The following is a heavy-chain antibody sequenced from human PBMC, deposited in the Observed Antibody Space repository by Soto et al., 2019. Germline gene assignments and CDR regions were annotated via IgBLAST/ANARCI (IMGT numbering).Heavy chain of an antibody. J-gene: IGHJ3*02. V-gene: IGHV3-15*01. D-gene: IGHD3-22*01. CDR3: TTDSGYYYGHDAFDI. CDR1: GFTFSNAW. Sequence: EVQLVESGGGLVKPGGSLRLSCAASGFTFSNAWMSWVRQAPGKGLEWVGRIKSKTDGGTTDYAAPVKGRFTISRDDSKHTLYLQMNSLKTEDTAVYYCTTDSGYYYGHDAFDIWGQGTMVTVSS. CDR2: IKSKTDGGTT.